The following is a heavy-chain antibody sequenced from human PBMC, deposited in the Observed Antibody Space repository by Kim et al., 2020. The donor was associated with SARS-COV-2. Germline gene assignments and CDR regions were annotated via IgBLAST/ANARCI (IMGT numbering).Heavy chain of an antibody. J-gene: IGHJ3*02. Sequence: ADSVKGRFTISRDNSKNTLYLQMNSLRAEDTAVYYCAIWAHTYEGGAFDIWGQGTMVTVSS. CDR3: AIWAHTYEGGAFDI. V-gene: IGHV3-30*01. D-gene: IGHD5-12*01.